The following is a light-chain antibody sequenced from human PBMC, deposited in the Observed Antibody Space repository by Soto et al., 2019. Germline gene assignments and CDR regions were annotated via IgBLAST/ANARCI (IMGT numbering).Light chain of an antibody. CDR3: QQYNNWPLT. V-gene: IGKV3-15*01. Sequence: EIVMTQSPATLSVSPGERATISCRASQSVSSNLAWYQQKPGQDPRLLIYGASTRATGIPARFSGSGSGTEFTLTISSLQSEDFAVYYCQQYNNWPLTFGGGTKVEIK. CDR1: QSVSSN. J-gene: IGKJ4*01. CDR2: GAS.